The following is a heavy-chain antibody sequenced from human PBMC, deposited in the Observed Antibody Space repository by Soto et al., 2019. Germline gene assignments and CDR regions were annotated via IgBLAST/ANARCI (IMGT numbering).Heavy chain of an antibody. CDR3: ARDARGDEAPMDY. D-gene: IGHD3-10*01. CDR1: GYTFTGYY. Sequence: GXSVKVSCKASGYTFTGYYMHVVRQSPGQGLEWMGWINPNSGGTNYAQKFQGWVTMTRDTSISTAYMELSRLRSDDTAVYYCARDARGDEAPMDYWGQGTLVTVSS. V-gene: IGHV1-2*04. J-gene: IGHJ4*02. CDR2: INPNSGGT.